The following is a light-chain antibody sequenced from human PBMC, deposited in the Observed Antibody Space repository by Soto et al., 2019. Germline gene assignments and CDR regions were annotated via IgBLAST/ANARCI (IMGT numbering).Light chain of an antibody. CDR3: QQYNFWPRT. CDR1: QSVSSN. J-gene: IGKJ1*01. V-gene: IGKV3-15*01. Sequence: EIVVTQSPATLSVSPVERATLSCRASQSVSSNLAWYQQKPGQAPRPLIYGASSRATGIPARFSGSGSGTEFPLTISSLQSEDFAVYYCQQYNFWPRTFGQGTKVDI. CDR2: GAS.